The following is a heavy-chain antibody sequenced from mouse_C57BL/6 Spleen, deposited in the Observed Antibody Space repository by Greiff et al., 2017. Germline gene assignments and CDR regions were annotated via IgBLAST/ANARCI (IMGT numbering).Heavy chain of an antibody. V-gene: IGHV1-4*01. J-gene: IGHJ4*01. Sequence: QVQLKESGAELARPGASVKMSCKASGYTFTSYTMHWVKQRPGQGLEWIGYINPSSGYTKYNQKFKDKATLAADKSSSSACMQLSRLTSEDSAVYYCARSGTTVVATGAMDYWGQGTSVTVSS. D-gene: IGHD1-1*01. CDR1: GYTFTSYT. CDR2: INPSSGYT. CDR3: ARSGTTVVATGAMDY.